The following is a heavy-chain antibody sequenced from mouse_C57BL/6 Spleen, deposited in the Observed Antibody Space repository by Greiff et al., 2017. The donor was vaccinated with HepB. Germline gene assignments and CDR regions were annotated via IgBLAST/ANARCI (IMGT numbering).Heavy chain of an antibody. CDR3: ARKYYYGSHAMDY. V-gene: IGHV5-17*01. D-gene: IGHD1-1*01. J-gene: IGHJ4*01. CDR2: ISSGSSTI. Sequence: VQLKESGGGLVKPGGSLKLSCAASGFTFSDYGMHWVRQAPEKGLEWVAYISSGSSTIYYADTVKGRFTISRDNAKNTLFLQMTSLRSEDTAMYYCARKYYYGSHAMDYWGQGTSVTVSS. CDR1: GFTFSDYG.